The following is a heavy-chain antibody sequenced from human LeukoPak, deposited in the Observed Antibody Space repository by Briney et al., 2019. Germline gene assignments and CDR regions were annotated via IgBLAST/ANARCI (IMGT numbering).Heavy chain of an antibody. CDR3: ARERDYSYYFDY. D-gene: IGHD4-17*01. CDR2: IYYSGST. V-gene: IGHV4-39*07. J-gene: IGHJ4*02. Sequence: SETLSLTCTVSGGSISSYYWGWIRQPPGKGLEWIGSIYYSGSTYYNPSLKSRVTISVDTSKNQFSLKLSSVTAADTAVYYCARERDYSYYFDYWGQGVLVTVSS. CDR1: GGSISSYY.